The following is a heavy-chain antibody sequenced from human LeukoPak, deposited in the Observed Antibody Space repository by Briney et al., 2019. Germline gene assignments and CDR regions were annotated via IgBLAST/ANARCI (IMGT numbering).Heavy chain of an antibody. Sequence: GGSLRLSCAASGFSFKNVWMSWVRQAPGKGLEWVGRIKSKTHGGATDYAAAVKGRFTISRDDSKSTLYLQMNSLKTEDTALYYCTTWNYDILTGYSIWGQGTLVTVSS. CDR1: GFSFKNVW. J-gene: IGHJ4*02. CDR3: TTWNYDILTGYSI. CDR2: IKSKTHGGAT. D-gene: IGHD3-9*01. V-gene: IGHV3-15*01.